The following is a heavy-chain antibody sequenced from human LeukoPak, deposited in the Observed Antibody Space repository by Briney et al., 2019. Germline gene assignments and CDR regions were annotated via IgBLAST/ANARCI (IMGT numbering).Heavy chain of an antibody. J-gene: IGHJ4*02. CDR3: AKNQLYLDY. D-gene: IGHD2-2*01. CDR1: GFTFSSYA. V-gene: IGHV3-23*01. CDR2: FSGSGGST. Sequence: GGSLRLSCAASGFTFSSYAMSWVRQAPGKGLECISGFSGSGGSTYYADSVKGRFTISRDNSKNTLYLQMNSLRAEDTAVYYCAKNQLYLDYWGQGTLVTVSS.